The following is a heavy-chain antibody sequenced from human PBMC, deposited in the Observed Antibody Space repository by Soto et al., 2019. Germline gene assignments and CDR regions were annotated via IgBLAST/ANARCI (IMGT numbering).Heavy chain of an antibody. J-gene: IGHJ4*02. Sequence: QVQLVQSGAEVKKPGSSVKVSCKASGGTFSSYTIIWVRQATGQGLEWMGGLIPILGIANYAQKCQGRVTITADKSTSTAYMELSSLRSEDTAVYYCARWGEISATADYWGQGTLVTVSS. CDR3: ARWGEISATADY. V-gene: IGHV1-69*02. D-gene: IGHD6-13*01. CDR1: GGTFSSYT. CDR2: LIPILGIA.